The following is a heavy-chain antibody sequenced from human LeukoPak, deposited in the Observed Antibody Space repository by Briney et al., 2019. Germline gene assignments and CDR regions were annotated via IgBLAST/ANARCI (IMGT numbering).Heavy chain of an antibody. J-gene: IGHJ6*02. Sequence: GGSLRLSCAASGFTFSSYDMHWVRHATGKGLEWVSAIGTAGDTYYPGSVKGRFTISREKTKNSLYLQMNSLRAGDTAVYYCARGGAPYDFWSGNYYYYGMDVWGQGTTVTVSS. CDR2: IGTAGDT. CDR1: GFTFSSYD. D-gene: IGHD3-3*01. V-gene: IGHV3-13*01. CDR3: ARGGAPYDFWSGNYYYYGMDV.